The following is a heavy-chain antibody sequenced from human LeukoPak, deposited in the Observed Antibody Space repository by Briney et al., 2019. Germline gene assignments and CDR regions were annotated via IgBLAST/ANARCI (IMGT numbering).Heavy chain of an antibody. V-gene: IGHV1-69*05. CDR3: ARDRLGSYGYSFDY. D-gene: IGHD5-18*01. CDR1: GGTFISYA. J-gene: IGHJ4*02. Sequence: SVKVSCKAAGGTFISYAISWVRQAPGQGLEWMGGIIPIFGTANYAQKFQGRVTITTDESTSTAYMELSSLRSEDTAVYYCARDRLGSYGYSFDYWGQGTLVTVSS. CDR2: IIPIFGTA.